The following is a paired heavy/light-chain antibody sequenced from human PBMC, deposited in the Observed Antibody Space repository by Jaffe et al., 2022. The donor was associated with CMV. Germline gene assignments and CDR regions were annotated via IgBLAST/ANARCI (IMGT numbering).Heavy chain of an antibody. D-gene: IGHD3-10*01. CDR3: ARDSLFLETIRQWFGELYWWFDP. CDR2: ISSSSSYI. CDR1: GFTFSSYS. V-gene: IGHV3-21*01. Sequence: EVQLVESGGGLVKPGGSLRLSCAASGFTFSSYSMNWVRQAPGKGLEWVSSISSSSSYIYYADSVKGRFTISRDNAKNSLYLQMNSLRAEDTAVYYCARDSLFLETIRQWFGELYWWFDPWGQGTLVTVSS. J-gene: IGHJ5*02.
Light chain of an antibody. CDR1: QSVSSSY. CDR3: QQYGSSPRRT. CDR2: GAS. V-gene: IGKV3-20*01. Sequence: EIVLTQSPGTLSLSPGERATLSCRASQSVSSSYLAWYQQKPGQAPRLLIYGASSRATGIPDRFSGSGSGTDFTLTISRLEPEDFAVYYCQQYGSSPRRTFGGGTKVEIK. J-gene: IGKJ4*01.